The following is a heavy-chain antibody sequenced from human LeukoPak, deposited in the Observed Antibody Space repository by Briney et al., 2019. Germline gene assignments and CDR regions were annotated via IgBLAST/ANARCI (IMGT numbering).Heavy chain of an antibody. CDR2: IKQDGSEK. CDR3: ARWGPLYYFDY. J-gene: IGHJ4*02. V-gene: IGHV3-7*01. Sequence: GGSLRLSCAASGFTFTSNWMSWVRQAPGKGLEWVANIKQDGSEKYYVDSVKGRFTISRDNAKNSLYLQMNSLGAEDTAVYYCARWGPLYYFDYWGQGTLVTVSS. CDR1: GFTFTSNW. D-gene: IGHD7-27*01.